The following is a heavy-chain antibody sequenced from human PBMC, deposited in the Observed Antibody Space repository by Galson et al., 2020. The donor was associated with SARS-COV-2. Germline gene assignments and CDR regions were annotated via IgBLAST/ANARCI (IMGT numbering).Heavy chain of an antibody. V-gene: IGHV1-69*10. D-gene: IGHD2-2*01. Sequence: SVKVSCKASGGTFSSYAISWVRQAPGQGLEWMGGIIPILGIANYAQKFQGRVTITADKSTSTAYMELSSLRSEDTAVYYCARGGEDIVVVPAEPGGVSWYFDLWGRGTLVTVSS. CDR1: GGTFSSYA. CDR3: ARGGEDIVVVPAEPGGVSWYFDL. CDR2: IIPILGIA. J-gene: IGHJ2*01.